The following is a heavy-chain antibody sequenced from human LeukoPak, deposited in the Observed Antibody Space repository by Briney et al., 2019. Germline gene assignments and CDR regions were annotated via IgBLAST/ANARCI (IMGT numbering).Heavy chain of an antibody. D-gene: IGHD3-10*01. J-gene: IGHJ5*02. CDR2: IYPGDSDT. CDR1: GYSFTTYW. Sequence: GESLKISCKASGYSFTTYWIGWVRQMPGKGLEWMGIIYPGDSDTRYSPSFQGQVTISADKSISTAYLQWSSLKASDTAMYYCARHGLGTNFPPLEGWFDPWGQGTLVTVSS. V-gene: IGHV5-51*01. CDR3: ARHGLGTNFPPLEGWFDP.